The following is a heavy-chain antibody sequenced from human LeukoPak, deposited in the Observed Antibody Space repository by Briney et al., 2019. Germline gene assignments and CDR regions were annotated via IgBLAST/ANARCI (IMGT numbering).Heavy chain of an antibody. V-gene: IGHV3-15*01. Sequence: PGGSLRLSCAASGFTFSNAWMSWVRQAPGKGLEWVGRIKSKTDGGTTDYAAPVKGRFTISRDDSKNTLYLQMNSLKTEDTAVDYCTTAGIVATPYYYYYMDVWGKGTTVTVSS. CDR2: IKSKTDGGTT. CDR3: TTAGIVATPYYYYYMDV. CDR1: GFTFSNAW. J-gene: IGHJ6*03. D-gene: IGHD5-12*01.